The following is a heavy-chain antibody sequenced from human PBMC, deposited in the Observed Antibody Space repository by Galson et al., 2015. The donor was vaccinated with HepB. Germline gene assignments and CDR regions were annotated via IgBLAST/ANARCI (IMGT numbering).Heavy chain of an antibody. CDR3: ARDPVSSGWKGYYYYYGMDV. Sequence: SLRLSCAASGFTFSSYSMNWVRQAPGKGLEWVSYISSSSSTIYYADSVKGRFTISRDNAKNSLYLQMNSLRDEDTAVYYCARDPVSSGWKGYYYYYGMDVWGQGTTVTVSS. J-gene: IGHJ6*02. D-gene: IGHD1-1*01. CDR1: GFTFSSYS. V-gene: IGHV3-48*02. CDR2: ISSSSSTI.